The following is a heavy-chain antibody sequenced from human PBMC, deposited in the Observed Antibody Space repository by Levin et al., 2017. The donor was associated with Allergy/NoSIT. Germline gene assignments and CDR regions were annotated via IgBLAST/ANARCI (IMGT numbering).Heavy chain of an antibody. CDR1: GFTFSNYW. Sequence: HGESLKISCTASGFTFSNYWMHWVRQTPGKGLVWVSHIGGDGSATGYADSVKGRFTISRDNARNTLYLQMDSLRAEDTAVYYCSRESESPDYWGQGTLVTVSS. CDR2: IGGDGSAT. CDR3: SRESESPDY. V-gene: IGHV3-74*01. J-gene: IGHJ4*02.